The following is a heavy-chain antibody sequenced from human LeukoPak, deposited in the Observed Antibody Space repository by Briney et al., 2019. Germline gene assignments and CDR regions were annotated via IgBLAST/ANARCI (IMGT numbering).Heavy chain of an antibody. V-gene: IGHV4-59*11. D-gene: IGHD7-27*01. CDR3: AREKLGISAYYFDY. CDR1: GGSISSHY. CDR2: IYYSGST. J-gene: IGHJ4*02. Sequence: SETLSLTCTVSGGSISSHYWSWIRQPPGKGLEWIGYIYYSGSTNYNPSLKSRVTISVDTSKHQFSLQLSSVTAADTAVYYCAREKLGISAYYFDYWGQGTLVTVSS.